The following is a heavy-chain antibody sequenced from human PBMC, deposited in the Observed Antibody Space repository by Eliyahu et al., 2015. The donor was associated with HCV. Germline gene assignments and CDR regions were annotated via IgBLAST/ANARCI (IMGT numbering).Heavy chain of an antibody. Sequence: EVQLVESGGGLVKPGGSLRLSCAASGFTFSSYSRNWVRQAPGKGLGWVSSISSSSSYIYYADSVKGRFTISRDNAKNSLYLQMNSLRAEDTAVYYCARDLELEHPEWYFDYWGQGTLVTVSS. D-gene: IGHD1/OR15-1a*01. V-gene: IGHV3-21*01. CDR1: GFTFSSYS. J-gene: IGHJ4*02. CDR3: ARDLELEHPEWYFDY. CDR2: ISSSSSYI.